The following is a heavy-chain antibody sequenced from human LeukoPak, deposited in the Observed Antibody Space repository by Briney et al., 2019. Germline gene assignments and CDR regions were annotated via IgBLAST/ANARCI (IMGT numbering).Heavy chain of an antibody. CDR1: GFTFSNYD. CDR2: IDAAGDT. Sequence: GGSLRLSCAAAGFTFSNYDMHWVRQPSGRGLEWVSAIDAAGDTNYLDSVKGRITITRENAKNTLYLQMDSLRVEDTAVYYCARRAKGDYARWYYDLWGHGTLVTVSS. J-gene: IGHJ2*01. V-gene: IGHV3-13*01. D-gene: IGHD4-17*01. CDR3: ARRAKGDYARWYYDL.